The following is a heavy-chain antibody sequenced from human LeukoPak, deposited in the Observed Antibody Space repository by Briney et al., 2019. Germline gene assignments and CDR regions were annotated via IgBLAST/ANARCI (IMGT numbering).Heavy chain of an antibody. V-gene: IGHV3-20*04. CDR2: INWNGGNK. CDR1: GYPFDDYD. Sequence: AGGTLRLSCAASGYPFDDYDESWVRQAPAKGLEWVTGINWNGGNKGYADSVKARFTISRHNHKNSLYLQINSLRGEDTALYYCAISPVGSLAYWGEGALVTVSS. CDR3: AISPVGSLAY. D-gene: IGHD4-23*01. J-gene: IGHJ4*02.